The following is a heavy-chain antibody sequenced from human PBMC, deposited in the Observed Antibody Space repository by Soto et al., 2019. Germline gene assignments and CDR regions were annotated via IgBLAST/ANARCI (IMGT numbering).Heavy chain of an antibody. CDR3: ARGKGTHKD. D-gene: IGHD3-10*01. CDR1: GVTLSGYY. J-gene: IGHJ4*02. Sequence: QVQLQESGPGLVKPSETLSLTCTVSGVTLSGYYWSWIRQTPGKTLEWIGCIYFNGTTNYNPSLKSRVTISLDMSKNQFSLKLRSVTATDTAVYHCARGKGTHKDWGRGTLVTVSS. V-gene: IGHV4-59*01. CDR2: IYFNGTT.